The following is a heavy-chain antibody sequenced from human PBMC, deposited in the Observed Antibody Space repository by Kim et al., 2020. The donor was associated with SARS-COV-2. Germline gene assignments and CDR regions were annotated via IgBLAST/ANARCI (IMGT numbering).Heavy chain of an antibody. D-gene: IGHD1-26*01. CDR2: IYTSGST. Sequence: SETLSLTCTVSGGSISSYYWSWIRQPAGKGLEWIGRIYTSGSTNYNPSLKSRVTMSVDTSKNQFSLKLSSVTAADTAVYYCARDSIVRRWLQGKQRVNWFDPWGQGTLVTVSS. J-gene: IGHJ5*02. V-gene: IGHV4-4*07. CDR3: ARDSIVRRWLQGKQRVNWFDP. CDR1: GGSISSYY.